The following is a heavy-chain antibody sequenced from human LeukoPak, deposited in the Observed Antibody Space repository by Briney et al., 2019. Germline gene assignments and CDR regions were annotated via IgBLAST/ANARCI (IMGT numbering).Heavy chain of an antibody. CDR2: ISGSGGSA. Sequence: PGGSLRLSCAASGFTFSSYAMSWVRQAPGKGLEWVSAISGSGGSAYYADSVKGRFTISRDNSKNTLYLQMNSLRAEDTAVYYCAKDYYSGVRVLGDERYSYGQGSDYWGQGTLVTVSS. CDR1: GFTFSSYA. J-gene: IGHJ4*02. V-gene: IGHV3-23*01. D-gene: IGHD5-18*01. CDR3: AKDYYSGVRVLGDERYSYGQGSDY.